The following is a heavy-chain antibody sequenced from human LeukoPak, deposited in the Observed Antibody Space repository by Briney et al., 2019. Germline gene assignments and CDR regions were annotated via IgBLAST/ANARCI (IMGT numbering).Heavy chain of an antibody. Sequence: ASVEVSCKASGYTFTSYDINWVRQATGQGLEWMGWMNPNSGNTGYAQKFQGRVTMTRNTSISTAYMELSSLRSEDTAVYYCARVRITIFGVVIYGMDVWGQGTTVTVSS. D-gene: IGHD3-3*01. CDR1: GYTFTSYD. J-gene: IGHJ6*02. CDR3: ARVRITIFGVVIYGMDV. CDR2: MNPNSGNT. V-gene: IGHV1-8*01.